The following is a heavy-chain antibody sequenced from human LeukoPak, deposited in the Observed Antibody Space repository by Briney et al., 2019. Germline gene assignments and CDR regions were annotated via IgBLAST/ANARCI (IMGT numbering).Heavy chain of an antibody. Sequence: GASVKVSCKASGYTFTGYYMHWVRQAPGQGLEWMGWINPNSGGTNYAQKFQGWVTMTRDTSISTAYMELSRLRSDDTAVYYCARERDPESVGAIQAVDAFDIWGQGTMVTVSS. J-gene: IGHJ3*02. CDR3: ARERDPESVGAIQAVDAFDI. CDR1: GYTFTGYY. CDR2: INPNSGGT. V-gene: IGHV1-2*04. D-gene: IGHD1-26*01.